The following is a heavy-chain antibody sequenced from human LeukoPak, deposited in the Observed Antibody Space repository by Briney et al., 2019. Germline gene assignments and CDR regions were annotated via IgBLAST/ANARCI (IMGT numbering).Heavy chain of an antibody. CDR3: ARDRYYYYDSSGYGY. Sequence: GGSLRLSCAASGFTFSSYWMRWLRQAPGKGLEWVANIKQDGSEKYYVDSVKGRFTISRDNAKNSLYLQMNSLRAEDTAVYYCARDRYYYYDSSGYGYWGQGTLVTVSS. J-gene: IGHJ4*02. D-gene: IGHD3-22*01. V-gene: IGHV3-7*01. CDR1: GFTFSSYW. CDR2: IKQDGSEK.